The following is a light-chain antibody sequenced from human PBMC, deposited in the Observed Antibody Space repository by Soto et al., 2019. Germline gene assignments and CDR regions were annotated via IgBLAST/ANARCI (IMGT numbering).Light chain of an antibody. J-gene: IGKJ3*01. Sequence: IVLTQSPDTLSLSPGERATLSCRASQSVSSSYLAWYQQKPGQAPRLLIYDASTRATGIPDRFSGSGSGTDFTLTISRLEPEDFVVYYCQQYGSSPFTFGPGTKVDIK. CDR3: QQYGSSPFT. CDR2: DAS. CDR1: QSVSSSY. V-gene: IGKV3-20*01.